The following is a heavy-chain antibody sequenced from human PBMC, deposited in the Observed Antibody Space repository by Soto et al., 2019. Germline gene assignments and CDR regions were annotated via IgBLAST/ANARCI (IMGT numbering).Heavy chain of an antibody. CDR2: INPKSGGT. CDR3: ARDLAKGGGSAGFDY. Sequence: ASVKVSCKASGCTFTVYYMHWVRQAPGQGLEWMGWINPKSGGTMYPQKFQGRVTMTWDTSISTAYMALTRLRSDDTAVYYCARDLAKGGGSAGFDYWGQGTLVTVSS. J-gene: IGHJ4*02. CDR1: GCTFTVYY. V-gene: IGHV1-2*02. D-gene: IGHD1-26*01.